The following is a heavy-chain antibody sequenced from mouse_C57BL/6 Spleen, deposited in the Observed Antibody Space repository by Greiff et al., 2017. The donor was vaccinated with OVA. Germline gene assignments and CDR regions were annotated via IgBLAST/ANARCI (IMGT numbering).Heavy chain of an antibody. Sequence: VQLQQPGAELVKPGASVKLSCKASGYTFTSYWMHWVKQRPGQGLEWIGMIHPNSGSTNYNEKFKSKATLTVDKSSSTAYMQLSSLTSEDSAVYYCARWGTGGSFDYWGQGTTLTVSS. CDR2: IHPNSGST. D-gene: IGHD2-14*01. CDR3: ARWGTGGSFDY. J-gene: IGHJ2*01. V-gene: IGHV1-64*01. CDR1: GYTFTSYW.